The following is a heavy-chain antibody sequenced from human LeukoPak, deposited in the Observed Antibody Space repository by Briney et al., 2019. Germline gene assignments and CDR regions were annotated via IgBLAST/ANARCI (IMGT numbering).Heavy chain of an antibody. CDR3: ARDQGYYYDSSGPLDY. D-gene: IGHD3-22*01. V-gene: IGHV3-30-3*01. Sequence: PGRSLRLSCAASGFTFSSYAMHWVRPAPGKGLGWVAVISYDGSNKYYADSVKGRFTISRDNSKNTLYLQMNSLRAEDTAVYYCARDQGYYYDSSGPLDYWGQGTLVTVSS. CDR2: ISYDGSNK. CDR1: GFTFSSYA. J-gene: IGHJ4*02.